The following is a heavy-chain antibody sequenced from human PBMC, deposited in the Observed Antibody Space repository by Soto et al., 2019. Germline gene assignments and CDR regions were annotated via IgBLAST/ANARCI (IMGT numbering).Heavy chain of an antibody. D-gene: IGHD3-22*01. J-gene: IGHJ4*02. Sequence: SVKGRFTISRDNSKNTPNLQMDSLRAEDTAMYYCARPSSDYYDSSGPIGYWGQGTLVTVSS. V-gene: IGHV3-30*07. CDR3: ARPSSDYYDSSGPIGY.